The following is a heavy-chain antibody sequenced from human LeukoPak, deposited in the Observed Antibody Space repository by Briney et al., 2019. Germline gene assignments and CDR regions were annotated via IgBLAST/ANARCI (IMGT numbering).Heavy chain of an antibody. D-gene: IGHD6-19*01. CDR3: AKGHSSGWYADYGMDV. J-gene: IGHJ6*02. CDR1: GFTFDDYG. Sequence: PGGSLRLSCAVSGFTFDDYGMHWVRQAPGKGLEWVSGITWNSGNTGYADSVKGRLTISRDNAKNSLYLQMNSLRTEDSALYYCAKGHSSGWYADYGMDVWGQGTTVTVSS. CDR2: ITWNSGNT. V-gene: IGHV3-9*01.